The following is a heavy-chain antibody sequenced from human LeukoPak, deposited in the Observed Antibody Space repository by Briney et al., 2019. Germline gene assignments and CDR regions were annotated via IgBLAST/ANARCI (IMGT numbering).Heavy chain of an antibody. V-gene: IGHV4-4*07. CDR3: ARGIAVAGTSSFDY. CDR1: GGSISSYY. CDR2: IYTSGST. Sequence: ESSETLSLTCTVSGGSISSYYWSWIRQPAGKGLEWIGRIYTSGSTNYNPSLKSRVTMSVDTSKNQSSLKLSSVTAADTAVYYRARGIAVAGTSSFDYWGQGTLVTVSS. D-gene: IGHD6-19*01. J-gene: IGHJ4*02.